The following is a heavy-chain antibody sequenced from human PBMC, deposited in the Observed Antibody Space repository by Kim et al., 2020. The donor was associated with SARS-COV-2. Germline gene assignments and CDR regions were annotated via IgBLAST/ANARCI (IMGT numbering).Heavy chain of an antibody. CDR3: ARDLYSSSWYDFNYYYYGMDV. CDR1: GFTFSSYA. J-gene: IGHJ6*02. D-gene: IGHD6-13*01. CDR2: ISYDGSNK. V-gene: IGHV3-30*04. Sequence: GGSLRLSCAASGFTFSSYAMHWVRQAPGKGLEWVAVISYDGSNKYYADSVKGRFTISRDNSKNTLYLQMNSLRAEDTAVYYCARDLYSSSWYDFNYYYYGMDVWGQGTTVTVSS.